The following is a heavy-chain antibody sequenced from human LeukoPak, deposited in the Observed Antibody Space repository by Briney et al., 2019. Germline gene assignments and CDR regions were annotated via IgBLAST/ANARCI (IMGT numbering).Heavy chain of an antibody. J-gene: IGHJ4*02. D-gene: IGHD5-24*01. Sequence: SVKVSCKASGGTFSSYTINWVRQAPGQGLEWMGGIIPIFGAANYAQNFRGRVTITADESTSTAYMELSSLRSEDTVMYYCARGSVDMATSTWDGVDYWGQGTLVTVSS. CDR2: IIPIFGAA. V-gene: IGHV1-69*13. CDR1: GGTFSSYT. CDR3: ARGSVDMATSTWDGVDY.